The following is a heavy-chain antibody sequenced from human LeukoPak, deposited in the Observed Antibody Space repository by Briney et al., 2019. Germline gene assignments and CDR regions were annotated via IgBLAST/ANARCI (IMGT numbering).Heavy chain of an antibody. V-gene: IGHV4-59*08. CDR2: IYYSGST. Sequence: SETLSLTCTVSGGSISSYYWSWIRQPPGKGLEWIGYIYYSGSTNYNPSLKSRVTISVDTSKNRFSLKLSSVTAADTAVYYCARSSLLTGYYIGAFDIWGQGTMVTVSS. J-gene: IGHJ3*02. CDR1: GGSISSYY. CDR3: ARSSLLTGYYIGAFDI. D-gene: IGHD3-9*01.